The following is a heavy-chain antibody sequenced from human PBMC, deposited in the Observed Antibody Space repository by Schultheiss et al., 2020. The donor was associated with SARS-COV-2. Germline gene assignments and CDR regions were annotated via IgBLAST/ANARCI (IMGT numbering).Heavy chain of an antibody. CDR2: ITGRGGTT. D-gene: IGHD3-3*01. V-gene: IGHV3-23*01. J-gene: IGHJ5*02. CDR1: GFTFSSSV. CDR3: AKLMGPIFGVVISPYNWFDP. Sequence: GGSLRLSCAASGFTFSSSVMSWVRQAPGKGLEWVSAITGRGGTTYYADAVKGRFTISGDNSKNTLYLQMNSLRAEDTAVYYCAKLMGPIFGVVISPYNWFDPWGQGTLVTVSS.